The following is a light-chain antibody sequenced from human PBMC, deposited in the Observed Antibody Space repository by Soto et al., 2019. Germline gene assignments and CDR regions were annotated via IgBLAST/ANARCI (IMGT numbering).Light chain of an antibody. CDR2: IAS. V-gene: IGKV3-20*01. CDR1: QSISSNY. Sequence: EIVLTQSPGTLSLLTGESATLSCRATQSISSNYLAWYQQKPGQAPRLLIYIASRRATGIPDRFSGSGSGTDFTLTISRLEPEDSALYYCQQYGTSPWTFGQGTKVEIK. CDR3: QQYGTSPWT. J-gene: IGKJ1*01.